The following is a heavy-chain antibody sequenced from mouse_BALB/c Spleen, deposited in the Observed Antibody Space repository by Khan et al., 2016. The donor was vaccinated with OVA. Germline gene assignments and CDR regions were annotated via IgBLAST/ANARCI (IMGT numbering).Heavy chain of an antibody. CDR3: AKLRVFYFDY. CDR1: GFSLTSNG. J-gene: IGHJ2*01. Sequence: VELVESGPGLVAPSQSLSTTCTVSGFSLTSNGVSWVRQPPGKGLEWLGVIWGDGSINYHSVLKSRLSISKDNSKSQVFLKLNSLQTDDTATYYCAKLRVFYFDYWGQGTTLTVSS. V-gene: IGHV2-3*01. CDR2: IWGDGSI.